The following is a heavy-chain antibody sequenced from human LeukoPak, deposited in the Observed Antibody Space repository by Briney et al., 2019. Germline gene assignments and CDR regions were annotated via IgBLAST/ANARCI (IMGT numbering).Heavy chain of an antibody. D-gene: IGHD5-12*01. CDR2: ISGSGSST. J-gene: IGHJ4*02. CDR1: GFTFGDYA. CDR3: AKGILGYSGYDFTALDY. V-gene: IGHV3-23*01. Sequence: GGSLRLSCTASGFTFGDYAMTWVRQAPGKGLEWVSAISGSGSSTYYADSVKGRFTISRDNSKNTLYLQMNSLRAEDTAVYYCAKGILGYSGYDFTALDYWGQGTMVTVSS.